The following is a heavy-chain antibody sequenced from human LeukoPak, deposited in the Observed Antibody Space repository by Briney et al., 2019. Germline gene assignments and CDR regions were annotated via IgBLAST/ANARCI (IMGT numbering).Heavy chain of an antibody. CDR2: IYPGDSDT. V-gene: IGHV5-51*01. CDR1: GYSCTSYW. Sequence: GESLKISCKGSGYSCTSYWIGWVRQMPGKGMEWMRIIYPGDSDTRYSPSFQGQVTISADKSISTAYLQWSSLKASDTAMYYCASSPYYYDSSGYYFDYWGQGTLVTVSS. D-gene: IGHD3-22*01. J-gene: IGHJ4*02. CDR3: ASSPYYYDSSGYYFDY.